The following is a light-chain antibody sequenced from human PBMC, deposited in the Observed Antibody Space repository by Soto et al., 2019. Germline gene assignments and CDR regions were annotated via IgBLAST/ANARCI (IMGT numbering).Light chain of an antibody. CDR2: WAS. CDR3: QQYYSTPRT. J-gene: IGKJ1*01. Sequence: DIVMTQSPDSLAVSLGERATINCKSSQSVLYSSNNKNYLAWYQQKPGQPPKLLIYWASTRESGVTDRFSGSGSGTDFTLTISSLQAEEVAVYYCQQYYSTPRTFGQGTKVEIK. CDR1: QSVLYSSNNKNY. V-gene: IGKV4-1*01.